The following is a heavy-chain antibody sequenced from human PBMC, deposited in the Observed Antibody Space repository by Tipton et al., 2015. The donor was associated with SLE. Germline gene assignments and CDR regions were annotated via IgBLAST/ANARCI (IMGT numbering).Heavy chain of an antibody. J-gene: IGHJ5*02. CDR1: GGSISSSSYY. V-gene: IGHV4-39*07. Sequence: TLSLTCTVSGGSISSSSYYWGWIRQPPGKGLEWIGEINHSGSTNYNPSLKSRVTISVDTSKNQFSLKLSSVTAADTAVYYCASLYYDFWSGFLWFDPWGQGTLVTVSS. D-gene: IGHD3-3*01. CDR2: INHSGST. CDR3: ASLYYDFWSGFLWFDP.